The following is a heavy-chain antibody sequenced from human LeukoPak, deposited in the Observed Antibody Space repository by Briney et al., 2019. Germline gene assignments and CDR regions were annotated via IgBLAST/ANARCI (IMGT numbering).Heavy chain of an antibody. Sequence: SETLSLTCTVSGDSISSGYYGGWIRQPPGKGLEWIGSIYHSGSTYYNPSLKSRVTISVDTSKKQFSLKLSSVTAADTAVYYCARLRGTSSWYGNWFDPWGQGTLVTVSS. V-gene: IGHV4-38-2*02. CDR1: GDSISSGYY. CDR2: IYHSGST. CDR3: ARLRGTSSWYGNWFDP. J-gene: IGHJ5*02. D-gene: IGHD6-13*01.